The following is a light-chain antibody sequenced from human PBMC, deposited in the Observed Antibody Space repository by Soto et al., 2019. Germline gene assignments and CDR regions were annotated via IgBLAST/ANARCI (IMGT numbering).Light chain of an antibody. CDR1: QSVRSSY. V-gene: IGKV3-20*01. Sequence: EIVLTQPPGTLSLSPGERATLSCRASQSVRSSYLAWYQQNAGQAPRLLIYGASSRATGIPDRFSGSGSGTDFTLTISRLEPEDFAVYYCLQYGTFPRTFGQGTKVDIK. CDR2: GAS. CDR3: LQYGTFPRT. J-gene: IGKJ1*01.